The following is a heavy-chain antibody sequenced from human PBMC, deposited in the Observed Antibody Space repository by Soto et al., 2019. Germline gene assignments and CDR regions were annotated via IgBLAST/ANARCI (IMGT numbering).Heavy chain of an antibody. CDR1: GGAFSGYY. J-gene: IGHJ5*02. CDR2: INHSGSS. V-gene: IGHV4-34*01. Sequence: QVQLQQWGAGLLKPSETLSLTCAVYGGAFSGYYWSWIRQPPGKGLVLIGEINHSGSSNYNPSLTTRVTISVDTSKNQFSLKRSSVTAAGTAVYYCARAKDIVVVVADTERSYNWFDPWGQGTLVTVSS. CDR3: ARAKDIVVVVADTERSYNWFDP. D-gene: IGHD2-15*01.